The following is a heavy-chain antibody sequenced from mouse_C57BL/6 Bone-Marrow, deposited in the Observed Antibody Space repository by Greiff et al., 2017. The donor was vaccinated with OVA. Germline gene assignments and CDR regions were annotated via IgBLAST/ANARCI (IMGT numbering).Heavy chain of an antibody. J-gene: IGHJ2*01. CDR2: IHPNSGST. CDR1: GYTFTSYW. Sequence: QVQLQQPGAELVKPGASVKLSCKASGYTFTSYWMHWVKQRPGQGLEWIGMIHPNSGSTNYNEKFKSKATLTVDKSSSTAYMQLSSLTSEDSAVYYCARSLPGRGYYFDYWGQGTTLTVSS. V-gene: IGHV1-64*01. CDR3: ARSLPGRGYYFDY.